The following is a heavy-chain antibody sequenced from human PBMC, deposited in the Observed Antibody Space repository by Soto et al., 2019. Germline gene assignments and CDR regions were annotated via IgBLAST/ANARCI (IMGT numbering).Heavy chain of an antibody. CDR2: ISGGST. CDR3: AKGWGDY. D-gene: IGHD3-16*01. Sequence: DVQLLESGGDLVQPGGSLRLSCAASGLTLYSYVMSWVRQAPGKGLEWVSGISGGSTYYSDSVKGRFTISRDNSKNTLFLQMNSLRAEDTAAYYCAKGWGDYWGQGTLVTVSS. CDR1: GLTLYSYV. V-gene: IGHV3-23*01. J-gene: IGHJ4*02.